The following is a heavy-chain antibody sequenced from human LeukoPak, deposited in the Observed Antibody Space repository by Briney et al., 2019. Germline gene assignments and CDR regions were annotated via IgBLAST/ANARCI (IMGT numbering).Heavy chain of an antibody. D-gene: IGHD6-13*01. J-gene: IGHJ4*02. V-gene: IGHV3-7*03. CDR2: INEDGSNK. Sequence: TGGSLRLSCTASGFSFSNHYMRWIRQAPGKGLEWVANINEDGSNKWHLGSVKGRFTVSRDNARNSLYLQMNSLRAEDTALYYCAKVSSSWFFDYWGQGTLVTVSS. CDR3: AKVSSSWFFDY. CDR1: GFSFSNHY.